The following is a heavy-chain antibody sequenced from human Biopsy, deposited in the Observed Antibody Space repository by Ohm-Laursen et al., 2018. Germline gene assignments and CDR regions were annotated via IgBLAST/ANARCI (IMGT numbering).Heavy chain of an antibody. CDR3: AKRGVERGRPLAY. D-gene: IGHD1-1*01. Sequence: SVKVSCKASGGTFSSFGISWVRQAPGQGLEWMGEINSMFGSTNYAQTFQGRVTITADESTSTAYMEVSSLRSEDTAVYYCAKRGVERGRPLAYWGQGTLVTVSS. CDR1: GGTFSSFG. J-gene: IGHJ4*02. CDR2: INSMFGST. V-gene: IGHV1-69*13.